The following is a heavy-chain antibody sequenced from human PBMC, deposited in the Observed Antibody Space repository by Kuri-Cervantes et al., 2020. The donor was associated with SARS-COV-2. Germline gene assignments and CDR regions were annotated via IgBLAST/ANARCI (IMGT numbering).Heavy chain of an antibody. CDR3: AREEKSRLVGPPDYYYYMDV. D-gene: IGHD6-19*01. V-gene: IGHV3-23*01. CDR1: GFTFSSYA. J-gene: IGHJ6*03. Sequence: GESLKISCAASGFTFSSYAMSWVRQAPGKGLEWVSAMSGSGGSTYYADSVKGRFTISRDNSKNTLYLQMNSLRAEDTAVYYCAREEKSRLVGPPDYYYYMDVWGKGTTVTVSS. CDR2: MSGSGGST.